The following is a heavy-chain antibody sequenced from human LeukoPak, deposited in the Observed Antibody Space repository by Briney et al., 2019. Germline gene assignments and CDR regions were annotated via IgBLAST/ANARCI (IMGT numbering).Heavy chain of an antibody. J-gene: IGHJ4*02. CDR3: ANQKTGSSCWSKIYYFDY. CDR2: ISGSGGST. D-gene: IGHD6-13*01. V-gene: IGHV3-23*01. CDR1: GFTFSSYA. Sequence: GGSLRLSCAASGFTFSSYAMSWVRQAPGKGLEWVSAISGSGGSTYYADSVKGRFTISRDNSKNTLYLQMNSLRAEDTAVYYCANQKTGSSCWSKIYYFDYWGQGTLVTVSS.